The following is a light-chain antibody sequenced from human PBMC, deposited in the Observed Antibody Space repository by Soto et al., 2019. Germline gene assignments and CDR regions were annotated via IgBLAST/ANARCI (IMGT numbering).Light chain of an antibody. V-gene: IGKV3-11*01. J-gene: IGKJ4*01. CDR1: PSVSGY. CDR2: DAS. Sequence: EIVLTQSPGTLSLSPVERATLSCRASPSVSGYLAWYQQKPGQAPRLLIYDASARATGIPARFSGSGSGTGFSLTISSLEPEEFAEYYCPQRANWPLTFGGGTKVEIK. CDR3: PQRANWPLT.